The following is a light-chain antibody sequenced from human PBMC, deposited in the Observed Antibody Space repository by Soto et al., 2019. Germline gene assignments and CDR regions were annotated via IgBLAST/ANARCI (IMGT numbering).Light chain of an antibody. CDR1: SSIIGTNY. Sequence: QSVLTQPPSASGTPGQRVTISCSGSSSIIGTNYVSWYQRLPGTAPKLLIYRNNQRPSGVPVRFSGSKSGTSASLAISGLRSEDEADYYCAAWDGSLSGVVFGGGTKLTVL. CDR2: RNN. V-gene: IGLV1-47*01. CDR3: AAWDGSLSGVV. J-gene: IGLJ2*01.